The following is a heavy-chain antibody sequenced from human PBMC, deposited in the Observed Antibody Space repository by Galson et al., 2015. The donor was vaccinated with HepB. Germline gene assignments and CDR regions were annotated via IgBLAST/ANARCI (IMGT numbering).Heavy chain of an antibody. Sequence: SLRHYCAAYGFTFSSHAMIWARQAQGKGLEWVSAISGSGGSTYYADSVKGRFTISRDNSKNTLDLQMNSLRAEDTAVYYCAKERYCSSTSCFPYYYYYYGMDVWGQGTTVTVSS. V-gene: IGHV3-23*01. J-gene: IGHJ6*02. D-gene: IGHD2-2*01. CDR2: ISGSGGST. CDR3: AKERYCSSTSCFPYYYYYYGMDV. CDR1: GFTFSSHA.